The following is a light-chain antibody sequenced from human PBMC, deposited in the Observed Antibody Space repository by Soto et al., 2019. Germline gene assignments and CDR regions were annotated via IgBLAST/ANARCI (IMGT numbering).Light chain of an antibody. CDR1: QSFGSN. CDR3: QQYGSSIT. J-gene: IGKJ5*01. V-gene: IGKV3-15*01. Sequence: EIVMTQSPATLSVSPGERATLSCRASQSFGSNLAWYQQKPGQAPRLLIYGTSTRATGIPARFSGSGSVTEFTLTISSLQSEDFAVYYCQQYGSSITFGQGTRLEIK. CDR2: GTS.